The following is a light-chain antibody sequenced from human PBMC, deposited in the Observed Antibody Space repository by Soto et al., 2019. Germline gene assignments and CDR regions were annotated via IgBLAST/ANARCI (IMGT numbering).Light chain of an antibody. J-gene: IGLJ3*02. Sequence: QSVLTQPPSVSGAPGQRVTISCTGSSSNIGAGYDVHWYQQLPGTAPKLLIYANLNRPSGVPDRFSGSKSGTSASLAITGLQAEDEGDYYCQSYDNILSASVFGGGTQLTVL. CDR2: ANL. CDR1: SSNIGAGYD. V-gene: IGLV1-40*01. CDR3: QSYDNILSASV.